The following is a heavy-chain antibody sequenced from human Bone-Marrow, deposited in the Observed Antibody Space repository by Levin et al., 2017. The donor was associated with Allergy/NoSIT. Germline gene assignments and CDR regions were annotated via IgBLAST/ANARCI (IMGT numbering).Heavy chain of an antibody. CDR3: AKSPGALLNYFDF. J-gene: IGHJ4*02. Sequence: PGGSLRLSCAASGFTLSNYAMRWVRQAPGKGLEWVSAISENGDRTYYADSVKGRFTISRDNSKKMIYLQMSSLRVEDTAVYYCAKSPGALLNYFDFWGQGTLVTVSS. CDR2: ISENGDRT. V-gene: IGHV3-23*01. CDR1: GFTLSNYA. D-gene: IGHD2-8*02.